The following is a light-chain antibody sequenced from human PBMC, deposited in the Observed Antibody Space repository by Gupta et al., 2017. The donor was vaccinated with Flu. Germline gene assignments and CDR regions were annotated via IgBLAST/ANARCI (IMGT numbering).Light chain of an antibody. CDR2: EGS. V-gene: IGLV2-23*01. CDR1: SSDVGSYNL. Sequence: QSALTQPASVSGSPGQSITISCTGTSSDVGSYNLVPWYQQHPGKAPKLMIYEGSKRPSGVSNRFSGSKSGNTASLTISGLQAEDEADYYCCSYAGSSTSVVVGGGTKLTVL. CDR3: CSYAGSSTSVV. J-gene: IGLJ2*01.